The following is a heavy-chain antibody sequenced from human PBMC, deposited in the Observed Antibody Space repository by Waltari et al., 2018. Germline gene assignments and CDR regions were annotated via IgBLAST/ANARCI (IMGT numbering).Heavy chain of an antibody. D-gene: IGHD2-21*02. V-gene: IGHV4-34*01. CDR2: INHSGST. CDR3: ARAPYCGGDCYSADAFVI. Sequence: QVQLQQWGAGLLKPSETLSLTCAVYGGSFSGYSWSWIRQPPGTGLEWIGEINHSGSTNYNPSLKSRVTISVDTSKNQFSLKLSSVTAADTAVYYCARAPYCGGDCYSADAFVIWGQGTMVTVSS. CDR1: GGSFSGYS. J-gene: IGHJ3*02.